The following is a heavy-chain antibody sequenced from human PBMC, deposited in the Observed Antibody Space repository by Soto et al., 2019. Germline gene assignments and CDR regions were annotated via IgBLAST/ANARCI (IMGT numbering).Heavy chain of an antibody. V-gene: IGHV3-21*01. CDR3: ARDDHGDSTVTHYKYRMDV. CDR1: GFTFSSYS. J-gene: IGHJ6*01. D-gene: IGHD4-17*01. Sequence: LRLSCAASGFTFSSYSMNWVRQAPGKGLEWVSSISSSSSYIYYADSVKGRFTISRDNAKNSLYLQMNSLRAEDTAVYYCARDDHGDSTVTHYKYRMDVWGPDTTLTAST. CDR2: ISSSSSYI.